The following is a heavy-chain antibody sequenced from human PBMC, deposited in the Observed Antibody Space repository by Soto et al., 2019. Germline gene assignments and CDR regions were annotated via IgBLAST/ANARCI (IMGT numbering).Heavy chain of an antibody. D-gene: IGHD3-16*01. CDR2: ISHDGSHK. V-gene: IGHV3-30*18. J-gene: IGHJ4*02. Sequence: AGGSLRLSCAASGFTFRSYGMHWVRQAPGKGLEWVAAISHDGSHKYYADSVKGRFTISRDNSENTLYVEVNSLRAEDTAVYYCAKDVTPTFGPTGYFDYWGQGTLVTVSS. CDR1: GFTFRSYG. CDR3: AKDVTPTFGPTGYFDY.